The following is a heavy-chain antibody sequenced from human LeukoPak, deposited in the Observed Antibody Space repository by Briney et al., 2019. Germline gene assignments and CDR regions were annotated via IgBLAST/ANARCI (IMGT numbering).Heavy chain of an antibody. D-gene: IGHD6-19*01. CDR1: GFTFGDYV. CDR3: SAGYSSGWYGGDFDY. V-gene: IGHV3-49*03. Sequence: GGSLRLSCTASGFTFGDYVMRWFREAPGKGLEWVGFIRRKAYGGTTEYAASVKGRFTISRDDSTSIAYLQMNSLKTEDTAVYYCSAGYSSGWYGGDFDYWGQGTLVTVSS. J-gene: IGHJ4*02. CDR2: IRRKAYGGTT.